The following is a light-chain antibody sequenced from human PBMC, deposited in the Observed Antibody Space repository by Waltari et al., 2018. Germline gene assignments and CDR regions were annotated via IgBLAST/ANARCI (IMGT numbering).Light chain of an antibody. CDR1: QSVNSNY. CDR3: QQRSNWLT. CDR2: GAS. V-gene: IGKV3D-20*02. J-gene: IGKJ4*01. Sequence: EIVLTQSPGTLSLSPGERATLPFRASQSVNSNYLAWYQQKPGQAPRLLIYGASSRATGIPDRFSGSGSGTDFIFTISRLEPEDFEVYYCQQRSNWLTFGGGTKVEIK.